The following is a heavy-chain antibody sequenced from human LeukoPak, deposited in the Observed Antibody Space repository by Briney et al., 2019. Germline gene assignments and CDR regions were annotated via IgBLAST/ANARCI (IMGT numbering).Heavy chain of an antibody. CDR1: GGSFSGYY. Sequence: SETLSLICAVYGGSFSGYYWSWIRQPPGKGLEWIGEINHSGSTNYNPSLKSRVTISVDTSKNQFSLKLSSVTAADTAVYYCARGLRLVRGAHNGMDVWGKGTTVTVSS. CDR3: ARGLRLVRGAHNGMDV. CDR2: INHSGST. D-gene: IGHD3-10*01. J-gene: IGHJ6*04. V-gene: IGHV4-34*01.